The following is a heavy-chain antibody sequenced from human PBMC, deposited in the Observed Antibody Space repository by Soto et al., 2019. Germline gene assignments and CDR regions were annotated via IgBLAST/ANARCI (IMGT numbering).Heavy chain of an antibody. J-gene: IGHJ4*02. CDR2: ISYDGSNK. CDR1: GFTFSSYA. Sequence: QVQLVESGGGVVQPGRSLRLSCAASGFTFSSYAMHWVRQAPGKGLEWVAVISYDGSNKYYADSVKSRFTISRDNSKNTLYLQMNSLRAEDTAVYYCARDPIIRGSYFDYWGQGTLVTVSS. CDR3: ARDPIIRGSYFDY. V-gene: IGHV3-30-3*01. D-gene: IGHD1-26*01.